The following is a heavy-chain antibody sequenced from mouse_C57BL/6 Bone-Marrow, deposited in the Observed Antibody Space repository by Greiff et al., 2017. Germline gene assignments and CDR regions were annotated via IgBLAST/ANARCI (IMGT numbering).Heavy chain of an antibody. Sequence: EVQLQQSGAELVRPGASVKLSCTASGFNIKDDYMHWVKQRPEQGLEWIGWIDPENGDTEYASKFQGKATITADTSSNTAYLQLSSLTSEDTAVYYCTTWGWDYWGQGTTLTVSS. V-gene: IGHV14-4*01. CDR3: TTWGWDY. D-gene: IGHD1-1*02. CDR2: IDPENGDT. J-gene: IGHJ2*01. CDR1: GFNIKDDY.